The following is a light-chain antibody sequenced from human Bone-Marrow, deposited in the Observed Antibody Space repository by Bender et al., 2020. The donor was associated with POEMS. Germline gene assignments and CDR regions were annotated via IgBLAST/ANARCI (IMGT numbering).Light chain of an antibody. CDR3: QSYDNSLGGWA. V-gene: IGLV2-11*01. CDR1: RSDVGGYDF. CDR2: DVS. Sequence: QSALTQPRSVSGSPGQSVTISCSGTRSDVGGYDFVSWYQLHPGKPPKLIIYDVSNRPSGVSNRFSGSKSGTSASLAITGLQAEDEGDYYCQSYDNSLGGWAFGGGTKLTVL. J-gene: IGLJ3*02.